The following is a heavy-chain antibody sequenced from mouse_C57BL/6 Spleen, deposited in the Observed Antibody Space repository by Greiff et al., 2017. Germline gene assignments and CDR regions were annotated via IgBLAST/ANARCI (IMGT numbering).Heavy chain of an antibody. CDR1: GFTFSSYA. D-gene: IGHD4-1*01. CDR3: ARDHANWDWYFDV. CDR2: ISDGGSYT. V-gene: IGHV5-4*01. Sequence: EVQRVESGGGLVKPGGSLKLSCAASGFTFSSYAMSWVRQTPEKRLEWVATISDGGSYTYYPDNVKGRFTISRDNAKNNLYLQMSHLKSEDTAMYYCARDHANWDWYFDVWGTGTTVTVSS. J-gene: IGHJ1*03.